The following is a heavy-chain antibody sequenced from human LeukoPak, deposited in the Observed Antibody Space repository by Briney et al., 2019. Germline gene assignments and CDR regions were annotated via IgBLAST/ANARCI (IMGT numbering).Heavy chain of an antibody. D-gene: IGHD3-10*01. Sequence: GGSLRLSCEASGFDFSNYLMGWVRQAPGKGPEWVANIKKDGSEKYYVDSVKGRFTISRDNGKNSLYLQMDSLRAEDTAVYYCTRDGSMVRGIAGYWGQGTLVTVSS. CDR2: IKKDGSEK. CDR1: GFDFSNYL. J-gene: IGHJ4*02. V-gene: IGHV3-7*01. CDR3: TRDGSMVRGIAGY.